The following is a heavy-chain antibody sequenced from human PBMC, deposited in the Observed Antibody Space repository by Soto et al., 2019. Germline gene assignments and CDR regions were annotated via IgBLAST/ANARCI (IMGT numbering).Heavy chain of an antibody. D-gene: IGHD2-8*01. Sequence: GGSLRLSCAASGFTFSSYDMHWVRQATGKGLEWVSAIGTAGDTYYPGSVKGRFTISRENAKNSLYLQMNSLRAGDTAVYYCARASLRGYCTNGVCYTTDLSLYMDVWGKGTTVTVSS. J-gene: IGHJ6*03. CDR1: GFTFSSYD. V-gene: IGHV3-13*01. CDR2: IGTAGDT. CDR3: ARASLRGYCTNGVCYTTDLSLYMDV.